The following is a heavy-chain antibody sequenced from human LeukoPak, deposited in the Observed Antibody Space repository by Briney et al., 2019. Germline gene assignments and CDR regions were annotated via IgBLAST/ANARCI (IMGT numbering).Heavy chain of an antibody. CDR2: IYYSGTT. V-gene: IGHV4-39*07. Sequence: SETLSLTCTVSGVSLSSSSDFWGWIRQPPGKGLEWVGSIYYSGTTYYNPSLKSRVTISADTSKNQFSLKLRSVTAADTAVYYCASGVGATGYLDYWGQGTLVTVSS. CDR1: GVSLSSSSDF. D-gene: IGHD1-26*01. J-gene: IGHJ4*02. CDR3: ASGVGATGYLDY.